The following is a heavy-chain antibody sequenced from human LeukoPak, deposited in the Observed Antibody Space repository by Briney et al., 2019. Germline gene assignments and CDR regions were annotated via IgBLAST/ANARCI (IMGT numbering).Heavy chain of an antibody. V-gene: IGHV3-7*01. CDR3: ARLGYSGYDAFDY. D-gene: IGHD5-12*01. CDR2: IKQDGSEK. Sequence: GGSLRLSCAASGFTFSSYWMSWVRQAPGKGLEWVANIKQDGSEKCYVDSVKGRFTVSRDNAKNSLYLQMNSLRAEDTAVYYCARLGYSGYDAFDYWGQGTLVTVSS. J-gene: IGHJ4*02. CDR1: GFTFSSYW.